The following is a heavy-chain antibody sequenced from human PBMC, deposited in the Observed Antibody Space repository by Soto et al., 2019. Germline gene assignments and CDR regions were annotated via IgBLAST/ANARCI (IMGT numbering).Heavy chain of an antibody. V-gene: IGHV3-30*19. Sequence: QVQLVESGGGVVQPGTSLRLSCVGSGFTFRSYVIHWVRQAPGKGLEWVALTSYDGSNKYYDDSVKGRFTISRDNSGNTVDLQMDSLRLADTALYYGARWGTTGGLDGWGQGTLVSVSS. J-gene: IGHJ4*02. CDR1: GFTFRSYV. CDR2: TSYDGSNK. D-gene: IGHD3-16*01. CDR3: ARWGTTGGLDG.